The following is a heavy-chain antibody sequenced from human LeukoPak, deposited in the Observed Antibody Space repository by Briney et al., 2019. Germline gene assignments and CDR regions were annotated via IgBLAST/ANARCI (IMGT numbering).Heavy chain of an antibody. J-gene: IGHJ3*02. CDR3: ARELDRITMDTLDAFDI. D-gene: IGHD3-10*01. CDR1: GGSFSGYY. V-gene: IGHV4-34*01. Sequence: SETLSLTCAVYGGSFSGYYWSWIRQPPGKGLEWIGEINHSGSTNYNPSLKSRVTISVDTSKNQFSLKLSSVTAADTAVYYCARELDRITMDTLDAFDIWGQGTMVTVSS. CDR2: INHSGST.